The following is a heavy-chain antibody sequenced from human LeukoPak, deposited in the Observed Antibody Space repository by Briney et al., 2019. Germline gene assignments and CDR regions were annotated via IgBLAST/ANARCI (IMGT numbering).Heavy chain of an antibody. Sequence: ASVKVSCKASGYTFTSYGISWVRQAPGQGLEWMGWISAYNGNTNYAQKLQGRVTMTTDTSTSTAYMELRSLRSDDTAVYYCARDGWLVLIGHYFDYWGQGTLVTVSS. D-gene: IGHD6-19*01. J-gene: IGHJ4*02. CDR3: ARDGWLVLIGHYFDY. V-gene: IGHV1-18*01. CDR2: ISAYNGNT. CDR1: GYTFTSYG.